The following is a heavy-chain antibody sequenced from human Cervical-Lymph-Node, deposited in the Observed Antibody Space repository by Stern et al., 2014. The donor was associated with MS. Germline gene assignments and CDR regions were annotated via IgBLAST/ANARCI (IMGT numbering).Heavy chain of an antibody. V-gene: IGHV7-4-1*02. CDR2: INTNTGDS. Sequence: VQLVESGSELKKPGASVKGSCEASGYTFTNYAINWVRQAPGQGLEWMGWINTNTGDSMYAQGFTGRFVFSLDTSVSTAYLQISSLKAEDTAVYYCARGRESDYEASAWGQGTLVTVSS. CDR1: GYTFTNYA. CDR3: ARGRESDYEASA. J-gene: IGHJ5*02. D-gene: IGHD5-12*01.